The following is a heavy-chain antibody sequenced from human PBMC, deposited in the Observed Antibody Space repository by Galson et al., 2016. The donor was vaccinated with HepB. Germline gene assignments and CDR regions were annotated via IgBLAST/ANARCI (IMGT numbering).Heavy chain of an antibody. V-gene: IGHV3-66*02. Sequence: CAASGFTVSNNYMTWVRQAPGKGLEYVSVXXSGXXXYXXDSVKGRFTISRDKSQNSLFLQMNTLRAEDTAVYFCVRGVYGDHGWFDYWGQGTLVTVSS. CDR3: VRGVYGDHGWFDY. CDR1: GFTVSNNY. J-gene: IGHJ4*02. D-gene: IGHD4-17*01. CDR2: XXSGXXX.